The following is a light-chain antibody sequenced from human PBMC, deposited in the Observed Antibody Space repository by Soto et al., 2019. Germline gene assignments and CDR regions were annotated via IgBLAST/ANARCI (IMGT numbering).Light chain of an antibody. Sequence: ETVMTQSPATLSVSPGERATLSCRASQSISSNLAWYQHKPGQAPRLLIYDASTRATGIPARFSGSGSETEFPLTISSLQSEDVAVYYCQHYNNWPPWTFGQGTKVEVK. CDR1: QSISSN. CDR3: QHYNNWPPWT. J-gene: IGKJ1*01. CDR2: DAS. V-gene: IGKV3-15*01.